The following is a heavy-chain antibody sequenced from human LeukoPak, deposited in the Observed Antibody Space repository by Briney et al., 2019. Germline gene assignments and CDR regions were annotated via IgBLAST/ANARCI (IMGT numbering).Heavy chain of an antibody. CDR2: IIPIFGTA. Sequence: SVKVSCKASGYTFTSYGISWVRQAPGQGLEWMGGIIPIFGTANYAQKFQGRVTIATDESTSTAYMELSSLRSEDTAVYYCARESSRRDGYNYVSPRIVGATPFDYWGQGTLVTVSS. V-gene: IGHV1-69*05. D-gene: IGHD5-24*01. CDR3: ARESSRRDGYNYVSPRIVGATPFDY. CDR1: GYTFTSYG. J-gene: IGHJ4*02.